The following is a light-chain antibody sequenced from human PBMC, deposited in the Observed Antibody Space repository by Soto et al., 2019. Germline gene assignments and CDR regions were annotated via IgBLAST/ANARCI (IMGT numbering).Light chain of an antibody. CDR1: QDISNY. CDR2: DAS. Sequence: DIPMTQSPSSLSASVGDRVTITCQASQDISNYLNWYQQKPGKAPQLLIYDASNLETGVPSRFSGSRSGTDFTFTITSLQPEDIATYFCQQYEDLPLTFGGGTKVEIK. J-gene: IGKJ4*01. CDR3: QQYEDLPLT. V-gene: IGKV1-33*01.